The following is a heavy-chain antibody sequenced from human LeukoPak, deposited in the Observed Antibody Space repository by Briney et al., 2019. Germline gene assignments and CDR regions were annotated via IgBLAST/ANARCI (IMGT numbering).Heavy chain of an antibody. V-gene: IGHV1-18*01. D-gene: IGHD1-26*01. CDR1: GGTFSSYA. CDR2: ISAYNGNT. J-gene: IGHJ3*02. CDR3: ARDRRLEWESTQDAFDI. Sequence: GASVKVSCKASGGTFSSYAISWVRQAPGQGLEWMGWISAYNGNTNYAQKLQGRVTMTTDTSTSTAYMELRSLRSDDTAVYYCARDRRLEWESTQDAFDIWGQGTMVTVSS.